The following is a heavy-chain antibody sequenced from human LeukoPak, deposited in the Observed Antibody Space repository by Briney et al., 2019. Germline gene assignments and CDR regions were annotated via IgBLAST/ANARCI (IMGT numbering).Heavy chain of an antibody. V-gene: IGHV4-34*01. Sequence: PSETLSLTCAVYGGSFSGYYWSWIRQPPGKGLEWIGEINHSGSTNYNPSLKSRVTISVDTSKNQFSLKLSSVTAADTAVYYCARVGYSGSYYVDYYYYHGMDVWGQGTTVTVSS. J-gene: IGHJ6*02. CDR1: GGSFSGYY. CDR3: ARVGYSGSYYVDYYYYHGMDV. CDR2: INHSGST. D-gene: IGHD1-26*01.